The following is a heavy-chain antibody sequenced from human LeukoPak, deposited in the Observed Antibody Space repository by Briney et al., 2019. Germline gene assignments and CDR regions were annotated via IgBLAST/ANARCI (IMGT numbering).Heavy chain of an antibody. D-gene: IGHD1-26*01. CDR1: GGSISSGSYY. Sequence: TLSLTCTVSGGSISSGSYYWSWIRQPAGKGLEWIGRIYTSGSTNYNPSLKSRVTISVDTSKNQFSLKLSSVTAADTAVYYCAKGHGWEASYYYYYMDVWGKGTTVTISS. CDR2: IYTSGST. CDR3: AKGHGWEASYYYYYMDV. J-gene: IGHJ6*03. V-gene: IGHV4-61*02.